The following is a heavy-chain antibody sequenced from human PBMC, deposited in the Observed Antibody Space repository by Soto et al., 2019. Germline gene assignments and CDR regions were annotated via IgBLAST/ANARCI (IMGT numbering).Heavy chain of an antibody. Sequence: GASVKVSCKASGYTFTSYDINWVRQATGQGHEWMGWMNPNSGNTGYAQKFQGRVTMTRNTSISTAYMELSSLRSEDTAVYYCARGLGYCSGGSCYFLDPWGQGTLVTVSS. CDR1: GYTFTSYD. V-gene: IGHV1-8*01. CDR3: ARGLGYCSGGSCYFLDP. D-gene: IGHD2-15*01. J-gene: IGHJ5*02. CDR2: MNPNSGNT.